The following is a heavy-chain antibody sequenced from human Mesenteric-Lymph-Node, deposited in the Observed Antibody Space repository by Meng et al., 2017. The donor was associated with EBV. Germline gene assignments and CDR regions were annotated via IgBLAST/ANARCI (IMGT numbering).Heavy chain of an antibody. CDR2: IIPIFGTT. V-gene: IGHV1-69*01. D-gene: IGHD3-22*01. CDR3: ATDLAGFYDSTGNIFDS. CDR1: GVTFTTYG. Sequence: QVQLVQSGAEVKKPGSSVKVFCKSSGVTFTTYGIGWVRQAPGQGLEWMGGIIPIFGTTKFAQKFQGRVTITADESTSTAYMELSRLRSEDTAVYFCATDLAGFYDSTGNIFDSWGQGTLVTVSS. J-gene: IGHJ4*02.